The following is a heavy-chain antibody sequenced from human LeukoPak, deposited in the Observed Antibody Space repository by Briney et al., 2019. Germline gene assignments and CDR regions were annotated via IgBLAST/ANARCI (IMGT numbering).Heavy chain of an antibody. Sequence: PGGSLRLSCAASGFTVSNNYMTWVRQAPGKGLEWVSVIYSGNRTKYADSVKGRFIISRDNSKNTLLFQMNSLRAEDTAVYYCARLTSGNGLDVWGQGTTVTV. CDR2: IYSGNRT. J-gene: IGHJ6*02. CDR1: GFTVSNNY. V-gene: IGHV3-66*04. D-gene: IGHD3-3*01. CDR3: ARLTSGNGLDV.